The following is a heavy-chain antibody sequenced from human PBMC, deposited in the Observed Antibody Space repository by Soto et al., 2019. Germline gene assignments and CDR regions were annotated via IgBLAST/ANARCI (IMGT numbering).Heavy chain of an antibody. CDR1: GGSISSGGYY. V-gene: IGHV4-31*03. J-gene: IGHJ4*02. Sequence: QVQLQESGPGLVKPSQTLSLTCTVSGGSISSGGYYWSWIRQHPGKGLEWIGYIYYSGSTYYNPSLKSRVXXSXDXXKNQFSLKLSSVTAADTTVYYCARAAWIQLWTLGYWGQGTLVTVSS. D-gene: IGHD5-18*01. CDR2: IYYSGST. CDR3: ARAAWIQLWTLGY.